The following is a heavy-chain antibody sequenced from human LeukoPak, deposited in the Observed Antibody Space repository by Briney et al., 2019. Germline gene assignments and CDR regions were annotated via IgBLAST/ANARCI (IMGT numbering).Heavy chain of an antibody. CDR2: ISDSGGST. V-gene: IGHV3-23*01. CDR1: VFPFSRYA. Sequence: GVSVTLPCAASVFPFSRYAMIWVRQAPGKGVEGVPDISDSGGSTYYAVCVEGRFTISRQNSKNTLYLQRNSLRGEDTAVYYCAKARCPGAIYWFDPWGQGPRVSV. D-gene: IGHD1-26*01. J-gene: IGHJ5*02. CDR3: AKARCPGAIYWFDP.